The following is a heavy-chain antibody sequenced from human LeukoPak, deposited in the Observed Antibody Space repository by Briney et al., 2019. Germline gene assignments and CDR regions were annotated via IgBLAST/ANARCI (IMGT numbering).Heavy chain of an antibody. D-gene: IGHD3-22*01. V-gene: IGHV4-59*01. CDR1: GGSISSYY. CDR2: IYYSGST. Sequence: ASETLSLTCTVAGGSISSYYWSWIRQPPGKGQEWIGYIYYSGSTNYNPSLKSRVTISVDTSKNQFSLKLSSVTAADTAVYYCARETYYYDSSGYSTSTMDVWGQGTTVTVSS. J-gene: IGHJ6*02. CDR3: ARETYYYDSSGYSTSTMDV.